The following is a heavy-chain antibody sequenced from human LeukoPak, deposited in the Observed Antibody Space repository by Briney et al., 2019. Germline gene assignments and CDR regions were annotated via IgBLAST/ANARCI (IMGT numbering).Heavy chain of an antibody. CDR2: ISTTGSTI. D-gene: IGHD3-16*02. CDR1: GFTFGDYY. Sequence: GGSLRLSCAASGFTFGDYYMTWIRQAPGKGLELVSYISTTGSTIYYADSVKGRFTISRDNAKNSLYLQMNSLRAEDTAVYYCARDRIMITFGGVIDYYFDYWGQGTLVTVSS. V-gene: IGHV3-11*04. CDR3: ARDRIMITFGGVIDYYFDY. J-gene: IGHJ4*02.